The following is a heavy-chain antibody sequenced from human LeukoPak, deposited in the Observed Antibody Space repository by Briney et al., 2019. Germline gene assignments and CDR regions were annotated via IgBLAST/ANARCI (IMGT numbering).Heavy chain of an antibody. Sequence: ASVKVSCKASGYTFSNYGLNWVRQAPGQGLEWMGRIAAYSGNTNYAEKFQGRVTMTTDTSTSTAYMELRSLRSDDTAVYYCARHSGNLDAFDIWGQGTMVTVSS. CDR2: IAAYSGNT. CDR1: GYTFSNYG. V-gene: IGHV1-18*01. D-gene: IGHD1-26*01. CDR3: ARHSGNLDAFDI. J-gene: IGHJ3*02.